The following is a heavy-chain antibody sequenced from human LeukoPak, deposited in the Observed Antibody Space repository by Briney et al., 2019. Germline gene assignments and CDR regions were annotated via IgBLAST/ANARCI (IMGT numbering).Heavy chain of an antibody. CDR3: ARGVLPVSSGYYYKAFDI. Sequence: RTGGSLRLSCAASGFTFNSYSMNWVRQAPGKGLEWVSYITTSSSTIYYADSVKGRFTISRDNAKNSLYLQMNSLRDEDTAVYYCARGVLPVSSGYYYKAFDIWGQGTMVTVSS. D-gene: IGHD3-22*01. V-gene: IGHV3-48*02. CDR1: GFTFNSYS. CDR2: ITTSSSTI. J-gene: IGHJ3*02.